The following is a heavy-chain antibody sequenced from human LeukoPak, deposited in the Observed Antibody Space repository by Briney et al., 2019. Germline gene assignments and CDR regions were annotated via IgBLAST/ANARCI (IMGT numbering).Heavy chain of an antibody. V-gene: IGHV3-11*04. CDR1: GFTFSSYY. CDR2: ISSSGSTI. J-gene: IGHJ6*03. Sequence: GESLRLSCAASGFTFSSYYMSWIRKAPGPGLGLVSYISSSGSTIYYANSVKGRFTISRDNAKNSLYLQMGSLRAEDMAVYYCARDPLLHVTTDYFYYYMDVWGKGTTVTVSS. CDR3: ARDPLLHVTTDYFYYYMDV. D-gene: IGHD3-22*01.